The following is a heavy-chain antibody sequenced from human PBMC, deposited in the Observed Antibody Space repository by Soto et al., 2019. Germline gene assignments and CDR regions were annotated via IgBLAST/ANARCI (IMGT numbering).Heavy chain of an antibody. J-gene: IGHJ5*02. CDR2: IYSGGST. CDR3: ARTVTGTTFSFWFDP. V-gene: IGHV3-53*01. Sequence: PGGSLRLSCAASGFTVSSNYMSWVRQAPGKGLEWVSVIYSGGSTYYADSVKGRFTISRDNSKNTLYLQMNSLRAEDTAVYYCARTVTGTTFSFWFDPWGQGTLVTVSS. CDR1: GFTVSSNY. D-gene: IGHD1-20*01.